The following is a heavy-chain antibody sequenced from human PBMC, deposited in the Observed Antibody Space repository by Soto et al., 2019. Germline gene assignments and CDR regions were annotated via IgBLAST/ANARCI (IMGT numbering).Heavy chain of an antibody. CDR1: GYSFTSYW. V-gene: IGHV5-51*01. CDR3: ARRSAQPGGYYYYGMDV. Sequence: GESLKISCKGSGYSFTSYWVGWVRQMPGKGLEWMGIIYPGDSDTRYSPSFQGQVTISADKSISTAYLQWSSLKASDTAMYYCARRSAQPGGYYYYGMDVWGQGTTVTVSS. D-gene: IGHD5-18*01. J-gene: IGHJ6*02. CDR2: IYPGDSDT.